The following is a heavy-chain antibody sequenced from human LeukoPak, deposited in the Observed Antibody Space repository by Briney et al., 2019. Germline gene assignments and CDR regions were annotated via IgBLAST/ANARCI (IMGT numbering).Heavy chain of an antibody. J-gene: IGHJ4*02. Sequence: GGSLRLSCAASGFTFSSYWMSWVRQAPGKGLGWVAIIKQDGSEKYYVGSVKGRFTISRDNAKNSLYLQMNSLRAEDTAVYYCAREHRYESIAVAGKAFDYWGQGTLVTVSS. V-gene: IGHV3-7*01. CDR1: GFTFSSYW. CDR2: IKQDGSEK. CDR3: AREHRYESIAVAGKAFDY. D-gene: IGHD6-19*01.